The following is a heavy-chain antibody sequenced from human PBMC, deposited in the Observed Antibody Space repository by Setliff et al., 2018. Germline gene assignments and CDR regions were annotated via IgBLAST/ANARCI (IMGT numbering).Heavy chain of an antibody. D-gene: IGHD6-13*01. Sequence: GASVKVSCKASGYTFTSYGFSWVRQAPGQGLEWMGWIGVYNGKTKYAQKFQGRVTMTTDTSTRTAYMEVSSLRSEDTAVYYCARVGHSSSWLRYYYYGMDVWGQGTTVTVSS. CDR1: GYTFTSYG. V-gene: IGHV1-18*01. CDR3: ARVGHSSSWLRYYYYGMDV. CDR2: IGVYNGKT. J-gene: IGHJ6*02.